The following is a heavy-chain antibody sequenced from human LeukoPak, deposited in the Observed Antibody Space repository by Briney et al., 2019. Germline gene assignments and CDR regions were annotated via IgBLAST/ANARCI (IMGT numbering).Heavy chain of an antibody. CDR1: GFTFSSYW. Sequence: GGSLRLSCAASGFTFSSYWMSWVRQAPGKGLEWVANIKQDGSGKYYVDSVKGRFTITRDNAKNSLYLQMNSLRAEDTAVYYCARAIDPQVVPAAQTPLGYYCMDVWGKGTTVTVSS. CDR3: ARAIDPQVVPAAQTPLGYYCMDV. J-gene: IGHJ6*03. D-gene: IGHD2-2*01. V-gene: IGHV3-7*01. CDR2: IKQDGSGK.